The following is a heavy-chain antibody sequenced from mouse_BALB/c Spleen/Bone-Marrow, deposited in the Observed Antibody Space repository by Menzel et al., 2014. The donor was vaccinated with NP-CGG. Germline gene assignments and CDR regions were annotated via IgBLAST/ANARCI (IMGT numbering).Heavy chain of an antibody. Sequence: VQLQESGAELMKPGASVKISCKATGYTFSSYWIEWVKQRPGHGLEWIGEIFPGSGSTNYNEKFKGKATFTADTSSNTAYIQLSSLTSEDSAVYYCARGAYYGNYFGYWGQGTTLTVSS. CDR2: IFPGSGST. J-gene: IGHJ2*01. D-gene: IGHD2-10*01. CDR1: GYTFSSYW. CDR3: ARGAYYGNYFGY. V-gene: IGHV1-9*01.